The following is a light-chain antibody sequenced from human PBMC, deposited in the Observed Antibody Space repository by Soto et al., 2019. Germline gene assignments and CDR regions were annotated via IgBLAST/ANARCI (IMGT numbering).Light chain of an antibody. J-gene: IGKJ2*01. Sequence: EIVLTQSPGTLSLSPGERATLSCKASQSVSSSYLAWYQQKPGQDPRVLIYGATTRATGIPDRFIGSGSGTAFPLTLSRLEPADSATYSCQQYDDSHYTFGQGTKLEIK. CDR1: QSVSSSY. CDR2: GAT. CDR3: QQYDDSHYT. V-gene: IGKV3-20*01.